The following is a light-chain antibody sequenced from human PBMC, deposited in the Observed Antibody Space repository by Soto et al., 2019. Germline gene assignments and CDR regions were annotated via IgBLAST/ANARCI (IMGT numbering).Light chain of an antibody. Sequence: AIQLTQSPSSLSASVGDRVTITCRASQAIRTALGWYQQKPGKVPKLLIYAASTLQSGVPSRFSGRGSGTDFTLTISSLQPEDFATYYCLLDFRYFWAFGQGTKEDIK. J-gene: IGKJ1*01. CDR1: QAIRTA. V-gene: IGKV1-6*01. CDR2: AAS. CDR3: LLDFRYFWA.